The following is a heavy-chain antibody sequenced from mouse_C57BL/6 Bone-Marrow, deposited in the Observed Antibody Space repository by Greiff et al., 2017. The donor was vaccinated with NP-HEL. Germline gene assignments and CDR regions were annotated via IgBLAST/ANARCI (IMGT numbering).Heavy chain of an antibody. V-gene: IGHV5-16*01. CDR2: INYDGSST. CDR1: GFTFSDYY. J-gene: IGHJ4*01. D-gene: IGHD2-4*01. CDR3: AREGGLRRRTYAMDY. Sequence: EVMLVESEGGLVQPGSSMKLSCTASGFTFSDYYMAWVRQVPEKGLEWVANINYDGSSTYYLDSLKSRFIISSDNAKNILYLQMSSLKSEDTATYYCAREGGLRRRTYAMDYWGQGTSVTVSS.